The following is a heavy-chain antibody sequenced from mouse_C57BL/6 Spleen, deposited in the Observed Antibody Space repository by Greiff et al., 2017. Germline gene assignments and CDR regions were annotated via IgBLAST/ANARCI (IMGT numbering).Heavy chain of an antibody. CDR1: GFNIKDYY. CDR3: TTREVTTVVAHFDY. D-gene: IGHD1-1*01. J-gene: IGHJ2*01. CDR2: IDPEDGDT. Sequence: VQLQQSGAELVRPGASVKLSCTASGFNIKDYYMHWVKQRPEQGLEWIGRIDPEDGDTEYAPKFQGKATMTADTSSNTAYLQLSSLTSEDTAVYYCTTREVTTVVAHFDYWGQGTTLTVSS. V-gene: IGHV14-1*01.